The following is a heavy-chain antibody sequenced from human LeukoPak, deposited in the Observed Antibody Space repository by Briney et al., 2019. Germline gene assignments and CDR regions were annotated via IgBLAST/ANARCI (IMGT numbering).Heavy chain of an antibody. D-gene: IGHD1-26*01. Sequence: GASVKVSCKASVYTFTTYRISWVRQAPGQGLEWMGWISAYNDDAHYAQKLQGRVTMTTDTSTNTAYMELRSLRSDDTAVYYCARVGGGNYYNFDYWGQGTLVTVSS. CDR1: VYTFTTYR. V-gene: IGHV1-18*01. J-gene: IGHJ4*02. CDR3: ARVGGGNYYNFDY. CDR2: ISAYNDDA.